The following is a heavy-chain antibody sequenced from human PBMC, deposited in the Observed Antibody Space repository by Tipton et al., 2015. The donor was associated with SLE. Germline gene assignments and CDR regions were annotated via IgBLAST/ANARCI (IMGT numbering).Heavy chain of an antibody. Sequence: TLSLTCDVYGGSSNTYYWAWIRQPPGKGLEWIGEINHSGSTNYNPSLKSRVTISVDTSKNQLSLKLTSVTAVDTAVYYCARGAKERITLVRVRPYYFDYWGQGSLVTVSS. D-gene: IGHD3-10*01. V-gene: IGHV4-34*01. CDR1: GGSSNTYY. J-gene: IGHJ4*01. CDR2: INHSGST. CDR3: ARGAKERITLVRVRPYYFDY.